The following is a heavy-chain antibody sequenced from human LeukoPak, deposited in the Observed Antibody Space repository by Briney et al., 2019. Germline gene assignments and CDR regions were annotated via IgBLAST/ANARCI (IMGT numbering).Heavy chain of an antibody. CDR3: ARGRVVSDYGYGY. CDR2: INHSGST. V-gene: IGHV4-34*01. J-gene: IGHJ4*02. Sequence: LETLSLTCAVYGGSFSGYYWSWIRQPPGKGLEWIGEINHSGSTNYNPSLKSRVTISVDTSKNQFSLKLSSVTAADTAVYYCARGRVVSDYGYGYWGRGTLVTVSS. D-gene: IGHD4-17*01. CDR1: GGSFSGYY.